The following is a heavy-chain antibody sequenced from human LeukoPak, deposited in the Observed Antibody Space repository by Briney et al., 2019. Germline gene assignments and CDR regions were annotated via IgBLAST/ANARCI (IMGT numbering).Heavy chain of an antibody. CDR1: GGSISSYY. CDR2: IYYSGST. J-gene: IGHJ4*02. D-gene: IGHD2-2*01. V-gene: IGHV4-59*01. CDR3: ARRYCSSTSCSYDY. Sequence: SETLSLTCTVSGGSISSYYWRWIRQPPGKGLEWIGYIYYSGSTNYNPSLKSRVTISVDTSKTQFSLKLSSVTAADTAVYYCARRYCSSTSCSYDYWGQGTLVIVSS.